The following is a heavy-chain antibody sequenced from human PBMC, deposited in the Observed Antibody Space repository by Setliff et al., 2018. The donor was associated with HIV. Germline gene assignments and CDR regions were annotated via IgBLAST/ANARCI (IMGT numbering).Heavy chain of an antibody. Sequence: PSETLSLTCNVSGFSISSNYYWGWVRQPPGRGLEWIGNIYHSGTAYYNPSFKTRVAISIDTSKNYVSLRLRSLTAADTAIYYXARDPRGLLSPVPRGYFDYWGQGALVTVSS. V-gene: IGHV4-38-2*02. CDR1: GFSISSNYY. CDR2: IYHSGTA. CDR3: ARDPRGLLSPVPRGYFDY. D-gene: IGHD3-22*01. J-gene: IGHJ4*02.